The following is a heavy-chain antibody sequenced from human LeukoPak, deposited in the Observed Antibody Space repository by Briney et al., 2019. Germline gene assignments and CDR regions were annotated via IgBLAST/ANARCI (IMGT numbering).Heavy chain of an antibody. CDR3: ARITMTTSGWYFDL. D-gene: IGHD3-22*01. J-gene: IGHJ2*01. Sequence: ASVKLSCKASAYTFTSYYMHWLRQAPGQGLEWMGIVHPSGGSTSYAQKFQGRVTMTRDTATSTVYMELSSLRSEDTALYYCARITMTTSGWYFDLWGRGSLVTVSS. CDR1: AYTFTSYY. CDR2: VHPSGGST. V-gene: IGHV1-46*01.